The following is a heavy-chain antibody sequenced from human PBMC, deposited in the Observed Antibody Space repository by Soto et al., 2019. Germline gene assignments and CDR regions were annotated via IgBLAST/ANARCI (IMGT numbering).Heavy chain of an antibody. CDR1: GGSINSYY. J-gene: IGHJ4*02. CDR3: ARASKSGWYPDY. V-gene: IGHV4-59*01. CDR2: IYNSGSP. D-gene: IGHD6-19*01. Sequence: SETLSLTCTVSGGSINSYYWGWIRQAPGKGLEWIGYIYNSGSPNYNPSLTSRVTISVATSKNQFSLKLSSVTAADTAVYYCARASKSGWYPDYWGQGALVTVSS.